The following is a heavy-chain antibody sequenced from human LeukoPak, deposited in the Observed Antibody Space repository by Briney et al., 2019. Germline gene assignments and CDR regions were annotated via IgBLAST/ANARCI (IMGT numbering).Heavy chain of an antibody. D-gene: IGHD6-6*01. CDR1: GGTFSSYA. J-gene: IGHJ4*02. Sequence: GASVKVSCKASGGTFSSYAISWVRQAPGQGLEWMGGIIPIFGTANYAQKFQGRVTVTTDESTSTAYMELSSLRSEDTAVYYCARAGEYSSSSGFDYWGQGTLVTVSS. CDR2: IIPIFGTA. V-gene: IGHV1-69*05. CDR3: ARAGEYSSSSGFDY.